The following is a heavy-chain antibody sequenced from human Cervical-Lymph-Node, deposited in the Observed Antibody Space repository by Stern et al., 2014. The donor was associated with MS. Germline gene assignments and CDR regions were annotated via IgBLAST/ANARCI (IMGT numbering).Heavy chain of an antibody. CDR3: ARKADWGDYFDY. V-gene: IGHV4-59*08. CDR2: IYSSGST. J-gene: IGHJ4*02. CDR1: GDSIRTYF. D-gene: IGHD7-27*01. Sequence: QMQLQESGPGLLKPSETLSLTCTVSGDSIRTYFWTWIRQSPGKTLEWIGYIYSSGSTDYNPSLKSRVPMALGTANQQLFLTTSSGTAADTAVYFCARKADWGDYFDYWGQGTLVTVSS.